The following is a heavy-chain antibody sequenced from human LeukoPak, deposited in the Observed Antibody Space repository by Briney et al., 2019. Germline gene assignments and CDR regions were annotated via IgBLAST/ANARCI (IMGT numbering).Heavy chain of an antibody. CDR1: GGSISSYY. CDR2: IYYSGST. V-gene: IGHV4-59*08. CDR3: ARGGSSSWYYFDY. J-gene: IGHJ4*02. D-gene: IGHD6-13*01. Sequence: SETLSLTCTVSGGSISSYYWSWIRQPPGKGLEWIGYIYYSGSTNYNPSLKSRVTISVDTSKNQFSLKLSSVTAADTAVYYCARGGSSSWYYFDYWGQGALVTVSS.